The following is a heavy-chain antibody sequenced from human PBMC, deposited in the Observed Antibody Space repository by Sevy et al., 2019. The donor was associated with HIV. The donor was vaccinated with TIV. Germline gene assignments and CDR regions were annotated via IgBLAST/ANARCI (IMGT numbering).Heavy chain of an antibody. D-gene: IGHD2-15*01. Sequence: SETLSLTFTVSGGSISRTDSLWAWIRQPPGKGLEWIGYIYHTGSDYYNPSLKSRVTMSVDKSKNQFSLRLNSVTAADTAVYYCAVAVSVIPSATPPKFDSWGQGALVTVSS. CDR1: GGSISRTDSL. CDR3: AVAVSVIPSATPPKFDS. V-gene: IGHV4-30-4*08. CDR2: IYHTGSD. J-gene: IGHJ4*02.